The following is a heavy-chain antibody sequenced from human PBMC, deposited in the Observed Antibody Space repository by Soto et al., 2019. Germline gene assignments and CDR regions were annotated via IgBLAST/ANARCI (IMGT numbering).Heavy chain of an antibody. Sequence: QVQLVQSGAEVKKPGASVKVSCKASGYTFTTDGISWVRQAPGQGLEWMGWISAYNGNTNYAQKLQGRVTMTTDTATSTAYMELRSVRADDTAVYYCARSIAAAGSSHYYYGMDVWGQWTTVTVSS. V-gene: IGHV1-18*01. CDR3: ARSIAAAGSSHYYYGMDV. J-gene: IGHJ6*02. CDR1: GYTFTTDG. CDR2: ISAYNGNT. D-gene: IGHD6-13*01.